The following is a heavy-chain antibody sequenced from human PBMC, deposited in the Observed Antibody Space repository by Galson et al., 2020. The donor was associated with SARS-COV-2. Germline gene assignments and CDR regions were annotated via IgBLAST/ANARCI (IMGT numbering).Heavy chain of an antibody. V-gene: IGHV2-70*01. Sequence: SGPTLVKPTQTLTLTCTFSGFSLSTSGMCVSWIRQPPGKALEWLALIDWDDDKSYSTSLKNRLTISKDTSKNQVVLTMTNMDPVDTATYYCARNQLRFLEWLPFDPWGQGTLVTVSS. J-gene: IGHJ5*02. CDR1: GFSLSTSGMC. CDR2: IDWDDDK. CDR3: ARNQLRFLEWLPFDP. D-gene: IGHD3-3*01.